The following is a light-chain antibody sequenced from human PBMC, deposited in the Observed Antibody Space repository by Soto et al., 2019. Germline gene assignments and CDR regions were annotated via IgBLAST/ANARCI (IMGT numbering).Light chain of an antibody. V-gene: IGKV1-5*01. Sequence: DIHMTQSPSTLSASVVDRGVITCRASQNINKWLAWYQQKPGKAPKFLIYDASTLETGVPSRFSGSGSGTEFTLTISRLQPDDFATYYCQHYNSYSEAFGPGTKV. CDR3: QHYNSYSEA. CDR1: QNINKW. J-gene: IGKJ1*01. CDR2: DAS.